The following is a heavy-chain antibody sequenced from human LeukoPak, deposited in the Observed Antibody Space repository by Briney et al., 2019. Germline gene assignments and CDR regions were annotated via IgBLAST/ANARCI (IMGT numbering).Heavy chain of an antibody. CDR1: GGTFSSYA. J-gene: IGHJ4*02. D-gene: IGHD3-10*01. V-gene: IGHV1-69*04. CDR3: AREGMVRGVIIIGPLDY. CDR2: IIPILGIA. Sequence: ASVKVSCKASGGTFSSYAISWVRQAPGQGLECRGRIIPILGIANYAQKFQGRVTITADKSTSTAYMELSSLRSEDTAVYYCAREGMVRGVIIIGPLDYWGQGTLVTVSS.